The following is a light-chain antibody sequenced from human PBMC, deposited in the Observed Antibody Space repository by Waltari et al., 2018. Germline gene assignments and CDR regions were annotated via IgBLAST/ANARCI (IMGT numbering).Light chain of an antibody. CDR1: QSVSSN. CDR2: GAS. Sequence: EIVMTQSPATLSVSPGERATLSCRASQSVSSNLAWYQQKPGQAPRLLIYGASTRATGIPARFSGSGSGTEFTLTISSLQSEDFAVYYCHQYNNWPLLTFGGGTKVEIK. J-gene: IGKJ4*01. V-gene: IGKV3-15*01. CDR3: HQYNNWPLLT.